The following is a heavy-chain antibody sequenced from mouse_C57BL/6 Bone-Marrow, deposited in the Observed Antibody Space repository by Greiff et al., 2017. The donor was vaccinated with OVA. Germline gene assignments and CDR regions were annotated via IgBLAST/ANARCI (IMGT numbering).Heavy chain of an antibody. CDR2: IYPSDSET. CDR1: GYTFTSYW. D-gene: IGHD1-1*01. V-gene: IGHV1-61*01. Sequence: KQSCKASGYTFTSYWMDWVKQRPGQGLEWIGNIYPSDSETHYNQKFKDKATLTVDKSSSTAYMQLSSLTSEDSAVYYCARAAVVAPYAMDYWGQGTSVTVSS. CDR3: ARAAVVAPYAMDY. J-gene: IGHJ4*01.